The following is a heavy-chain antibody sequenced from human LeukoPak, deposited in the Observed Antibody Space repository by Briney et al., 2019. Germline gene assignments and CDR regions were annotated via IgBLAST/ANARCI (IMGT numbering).Heavy chain of an antibody. J-gene: IGHJ4*02. Sequence: GGSLRLSCAASGFIFSSSDMHWVRQAPGKGLEWVAVISYDGSDKYYADSVKGRFTISRDNSKKTLYLQMNSLRAEDTAVYYCAKDYGDYWDNYFDYWGQGTLVTVSS. CDR3: AKDYGDYWDNYFDY. CDR1: GFIFSSSD. D-gene: IGHD4-17*01. CDR2: ISYDGSDK. V-gene: IGHV3-30*18.